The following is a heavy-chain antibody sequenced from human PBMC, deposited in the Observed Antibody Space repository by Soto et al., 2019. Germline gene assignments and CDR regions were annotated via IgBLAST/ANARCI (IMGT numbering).Heavy chain of an antibody. CDR3: TRDYPDYEAFNRQHFDY. CDR2: IRSKAYGGTT. V-gene: IGHV3-49*03. J-gene: IGHJ4*02. Sequence: GGSLRLSCTASGFTFGDYAMSWFRQAPGKGLEWVGFIRSKAYGGTTEYAASVKGRFTISRDDSKSIAYLQMNSLKTEDTAVYYCTRDYPDYEAFNRQHFDYWGQGTLVTVSS. CDR1: GFTFGDYA. D-gene: IGHD3-16*01.